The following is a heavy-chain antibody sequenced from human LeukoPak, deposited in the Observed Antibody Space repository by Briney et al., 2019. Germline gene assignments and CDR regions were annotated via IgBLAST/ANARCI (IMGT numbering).Heavy chain of an antibody. J-gene: IGHJ4*02. Sequence: GGSLRLSCAASGFTVSSSYMSWVRQAPGKGLEWVSVIYIGGSTYYADSMKGRFTISRDNSKNTLYLQMNSLRAEDTAMYYCARDLDSYGSYWGQGTLVTVSS. CDR1: GFTVSSSY. CDR3: ARDLDSYGSY. CDR2: IYIGGST. V-gene: IGHV3-53*01. D-gene: IGHD5-18*01.